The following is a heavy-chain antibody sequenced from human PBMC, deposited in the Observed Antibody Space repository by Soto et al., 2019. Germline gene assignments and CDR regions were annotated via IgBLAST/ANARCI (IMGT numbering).Heavy chain of an antibody. D-gene: IGHD3-22*01. Sequence: ASVKVSCKASGYTFPSYYMHWVRQAPGQGLEWMGIINPSGGSTSYAQKFQGRVTMTRDTSTSTVYMELSSLRSEDTAVYYCAREFYYYDSSGYYKGDAFDIWGQGTMVTVSS. J-gene: IGHJ3*02. V-gene: IGHV1-46*01. CDR1: GYTFPSYY. CDR3: AREFYYYDSSGYYKGDAFDI. CDR2: INPSGGST.